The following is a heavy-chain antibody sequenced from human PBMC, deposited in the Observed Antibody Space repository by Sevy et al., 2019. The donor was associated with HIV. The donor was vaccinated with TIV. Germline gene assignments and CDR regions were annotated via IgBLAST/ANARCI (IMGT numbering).Heavy chain of an antibody. CDR1: GGTFSSYA. CDR3: ARDAITIFRRDYYYGMDV. D-gene: IGHD3-3*01. CDR2: IIPIFGTA. V-gene: IGHV1-69*13. Sequence: ASVKVSCKASGGTFSSYAISWVRQAPGQGLEWMGGIIPIFGTANYAQKFQGRVTITADESTSTAYMELSSLRSEDTAVYYCARDAITIFRRDYYYGMDVWGQWTTVTVSS. J-gene: IGHJ6*02.